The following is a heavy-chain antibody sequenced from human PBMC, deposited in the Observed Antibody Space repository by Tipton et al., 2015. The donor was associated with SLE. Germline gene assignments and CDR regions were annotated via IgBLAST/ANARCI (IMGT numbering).Heavy chain of an antibody. CDR3: ASKYLYDSDGFRY. Sequence: TLSLTCTVSGVSISSGSYYWSWIRQPAGKGLEGIGHIYTDGSTNYNPSLKSRVSLSVDTPKNQFSLKLSSVTAADTAVYYCASKYLYDSDGFRYWGQGTLVTVSS. V-gene: IGHV4-61*09. D-gene: IGHD3-22*01. CDR2: IYTDGST. CDR1: GVSISSGSYY. J-gene: IGHJ4*02.